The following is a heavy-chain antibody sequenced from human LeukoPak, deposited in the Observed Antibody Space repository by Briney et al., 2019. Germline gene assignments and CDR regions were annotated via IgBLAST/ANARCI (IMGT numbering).Heavy chain of an antibody. CDR2: NNGATGNT. CDR1: GYTFTNYA. CDR3: ARSPGGNARTWLDY. D-gene: IGHD4-23*01. J-gene: IGHJ4*02. Sequence: GASVKVSCKASGYTFTNYALHWVRQAPGQRLEWMGWNNGATGNTRFSQDFQGRLTITIDTSASTAYMELSSLRSEDTAVYYCARSPGGNARTWLDYWGQGTLVTVSS. V-gene: IGHV1-3*02.